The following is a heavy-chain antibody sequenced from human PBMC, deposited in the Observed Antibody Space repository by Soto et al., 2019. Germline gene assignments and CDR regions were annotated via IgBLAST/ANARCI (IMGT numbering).Heavy chain of an antibody. Sequence: PSETLSLTCTVSGGSISSGGYYWSWIRQHPGKGLEWIGYIYYSGSTYYNPSLKSRVTISVDTSKNQFSLKLSSVTAADTAVYYCARELGHLDAFDIWGQGTMVTVSS. J-gene: IGHJ3*02. V-gene: IGHV4-31*03. D-gene: IGHD7-27*01. CDR1: GGSISSGGYY. CDR2: IYYSGST. CDR3: ARELGHLDAFDI.